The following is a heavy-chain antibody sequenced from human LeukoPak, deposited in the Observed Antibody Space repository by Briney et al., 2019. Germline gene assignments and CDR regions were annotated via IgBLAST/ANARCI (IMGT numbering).Heavy chain of an antibody. V-gene: IGHV4-59*01. Sequence: PSETLSLTCTVSGGSISSYYWSWIRQPPGKGLEWIGYIYYTGSTNYSPSLKSRVTISADTSKTQFSLRLSSVTTADTAVYYCARRGVVTATSFDAMDVWGNGTTVTVSS. CDR2: IYYTGST. CDR3: ARRGVVTATSFDAMDV. CDR1: GGSISSYY. J-gene: IGHJ6*03. D-gene: IGHD2-21*02.